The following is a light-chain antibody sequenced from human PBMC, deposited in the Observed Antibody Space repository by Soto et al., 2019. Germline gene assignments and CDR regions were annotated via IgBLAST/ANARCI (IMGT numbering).Light chain of an antibody. CDR2: DAS. J-gene: IGKJ5*01. CDR3: QQRSNWPIT. CDR1: QSVSSY. V-gene: IGKV3-11*01. Sequence: EIVLTQSPATLSLSPGERATLSCRTSQSVSSYFAWYQQKPGRAPRLLIYDASNRATGIPARFIGSGSGTDFTLTISSLEPEDFGVYYCQQRSNWPITFGQGTLLEIK.